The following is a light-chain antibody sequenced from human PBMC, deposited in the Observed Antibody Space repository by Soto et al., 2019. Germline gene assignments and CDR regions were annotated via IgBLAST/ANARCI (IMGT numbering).Light chain of an antibody. CDR3: QKYNSGPLT. CDR1: QGISSF. Sequence: DVQMTQSPSSLSASVGDRVTITCRASQGISSFLAWYQQIPGKVPKLLIYSESTLQSGVPSRFSGSGSGTDFTLTISSLQPEDVAIYYCQKYNSGPLTFGGGTKGDSK. J-gene: IGKJ4*01. V-gene: IGKV1-27*01. CDR2: SES.